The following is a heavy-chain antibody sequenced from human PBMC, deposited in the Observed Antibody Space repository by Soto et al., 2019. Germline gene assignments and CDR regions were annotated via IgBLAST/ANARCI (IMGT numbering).Heavy chain of an antibody. D-gene: IGHD6-6*01. V-gene: IGHV4-34*01. CDR3: ARAAIEYSSSPSSFDY. Sequence: SETLSLTCAVYGGSITSYYWSWIRQPPGKGLEWIGYIYHSGSTYYNPSLKSRVTISVDRSKNQFSLKLSSVTAADTAVYYCARAAIEYSSSPSSFDYWGQGTLVTVSS. J-gene: IGHJ4*02. CDR1: GGSITSYY. CDR2: IYHSGST.